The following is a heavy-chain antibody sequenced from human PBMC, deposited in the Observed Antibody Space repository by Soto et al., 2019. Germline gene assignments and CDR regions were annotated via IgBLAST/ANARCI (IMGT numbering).Heavy chain of an antibody. CDR2: IYYSGST. V-gene: IGHV4-39*07. CDR1: GGSISSSSYY. CDR3: ARGAMYYDFWSGSSGIDP. Sequence: SETLSLTCTVSGGSISSSSYYWGWIRQPPGKGLEWIGSIYYSGSTYYNPSLKSRVTISVDTSKNQFSLKLSSVTAADTAVYYCARGAMYYDFWSGSSGIDPWGQGTLVTVSS. D-gene: IGHD3-3*01. J-gene: IGHJ5*02.